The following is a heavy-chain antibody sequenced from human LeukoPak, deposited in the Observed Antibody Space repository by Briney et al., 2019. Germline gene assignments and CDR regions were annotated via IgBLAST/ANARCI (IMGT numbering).Heavy chain of an antibody. J-gene: IGHJ1*01. Sequence: GGSLRLSCAASGFTFSDYSMNWVRQAPGKGLEWVSSISRSSRHVYYADSLEGRFTISRDDAKNTLYLQMNSLRVEDMAVYYCVRDLRRMGATTACLHLWGQGTLVTVSS. CDR1: GFTFSDYS. V-gene: IGHV3-21*01. CDR3: VRDLRRMGATTACLHL. D-gene: IGHD1-26*01. CDR2: ISRSSRHV.